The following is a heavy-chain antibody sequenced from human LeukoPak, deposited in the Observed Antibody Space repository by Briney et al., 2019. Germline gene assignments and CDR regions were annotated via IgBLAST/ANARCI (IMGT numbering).Heavy chain of an antibody. CDR2: ISAYNGNT. CDR3: ARAMSDAFDI. Sequence: GASVKVSCKASGYTFTGYYMHWVRQAPGQGLEWMGWISAYNGNTNYAQKLQGRVAMTTDTSTSTAYMELRSLRSDDTAVYYCARAMSDAFDIWGQGTMVTVSS. CDR1: GYTFTGYY. V-gene: IGHV1-18*04. D-gene: IGHD3-22*01. J-gene: IGHJ3*02.